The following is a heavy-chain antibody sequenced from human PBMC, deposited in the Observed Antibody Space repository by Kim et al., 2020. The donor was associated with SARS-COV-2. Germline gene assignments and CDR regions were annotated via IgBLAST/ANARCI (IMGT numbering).Heavy chain of an antibody. J-gene: IGHJ5*01. CDR3: AKALSPGRYWFDS. Sequence: GGSLRLSCAASGFTFSSYAMSWVRQAPGKGLDWVSVVSGSGDRTYYADSVKGRFTISRDNSKNTLYLQMNSLRAEDTAVYYCAKALSPGRYWFDSWGQGTLVTVSS. V-gene: IGHV3-23*01. CDR1: GFTFSSYA. CDR2: VSGSGDRT.